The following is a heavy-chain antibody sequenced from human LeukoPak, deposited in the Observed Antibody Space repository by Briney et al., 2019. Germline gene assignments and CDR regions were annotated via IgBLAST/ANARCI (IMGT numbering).Heavy chain of an antibody. Sequence: SETLSLTCTVSGGSISSSNYYWGWIHQPPGKGLEWIGSIYYSGSTYYNPSLKSRGTISVDTSKNRFSLKLSSVTAADTAVYYCARPIAVADAFDIWGQGTMVTVSS. CDR2: IYYSGST. V-gene: IGHV4-39*01. CDR1: GGSISSSNYY. CDR3: ARPIAVADAFDI. D-gene: IGHD6-19*01. J-gene: IGHJ3*02.